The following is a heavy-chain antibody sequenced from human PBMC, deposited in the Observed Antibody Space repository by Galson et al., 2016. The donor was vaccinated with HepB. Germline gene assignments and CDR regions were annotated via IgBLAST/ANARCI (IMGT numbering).Heavy chain of an antibody. V-gene: IGHV3-30*18. Sequence: SLRLSCAASGLIFSNHAMHWVRQAPGQGLEWVAVTSHDGSNEYYADPVKGRFAISRDNPKNALYLQMNSLTAGDTAVCYCAKGGPGIAVPADLWGQGILVTVSS. J-gene: IGHJ5*02. D-gene: IGHD6-19*01. CDR2: TSHDGSNE. CDR1: GLIFSNHA. CDR3: AKGGPGIAVPADL.